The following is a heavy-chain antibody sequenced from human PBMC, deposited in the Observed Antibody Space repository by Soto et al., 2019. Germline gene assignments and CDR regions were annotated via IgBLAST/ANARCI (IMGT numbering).Heavy chain of an antibody. Sequence: EVQLLESGGGLVQPGGALRLSCAASGFTFSSHAMSWVRQAPGKGLEWVSSISAGGDGAYYADSVKGRFTISRANSNNTLYVQMSSLRTEDTAVYYCARDLWWYLHWGQGTLVTVSS. V-gene: IGHV3-23*01. CDR2: ISAGGDGA. CDR1: GFTFSSHA. D-gene: IGHD2-15*01. J-gene: IGHJ4*02. CDR3: ARDLWWYLH.